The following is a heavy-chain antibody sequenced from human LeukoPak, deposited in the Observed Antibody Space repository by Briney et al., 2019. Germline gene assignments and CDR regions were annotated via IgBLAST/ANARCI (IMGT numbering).Heavy chain of an antibody. CDR3: ARAYIAVADYYFDY. CDR1: GDSVSSISAA. D-gene: IGHD6-19*01. Sequence: SQTLSLTCAISGDSVSSISAAWNWIRQSPSRGLEWMGRTYYRSKWYNDYAVSVKSRITINPDTSKNQFSLQLNSVTPEDTAVYYCARAYIAVADYYFDYWGQGSLVTVSS. CDR2: TYYRSKWYN. J-gene: IGHJ4*02. V-gene: IGHV6-1*01.